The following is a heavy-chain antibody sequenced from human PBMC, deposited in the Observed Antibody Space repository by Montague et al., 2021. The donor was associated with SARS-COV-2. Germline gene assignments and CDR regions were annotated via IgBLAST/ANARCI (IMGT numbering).Heavy chain of an antibody. CDR2: VYYNGDT. J-gene: IGHJ3*01. CDR3: ARGWAFDP. CDR1: GGSTASHY. V-gene: IGHV4-59*08. D-gene: IGHD6-19*01. Sequence: SETLSLTCIVSGGSTASHYWNCIRQSPGKRPELVGYVYYNGDTKYNPSLQSRVTISIDTSENQFSLRLNSVTAADTAVYFCARGWAFDPWGQGRLVTVSS.